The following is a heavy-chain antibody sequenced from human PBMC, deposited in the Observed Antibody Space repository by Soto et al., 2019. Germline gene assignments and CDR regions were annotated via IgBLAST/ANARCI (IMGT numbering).Heavy chain of an antibody. CDR2: ISGSGGST. Sequence: GGSLRLSCAASGFTFSSYAMSWVRQAPGKGLEWVSAISGSGGSTYYADSVKGRFTISRDNSKNTLYLQMNSLRAEDTAVYYCAKDLISRRTYGSGSRPPLGAFDIWGQGTMVTVSS. CDR1: GFTFSSYA. D-gene: IGHD3-10*01. J-gene: IGHJ3*02. V-gene: IGHV3-23*01. CDR3: AKDLISRRTYGSGSRPPLGAFDI.